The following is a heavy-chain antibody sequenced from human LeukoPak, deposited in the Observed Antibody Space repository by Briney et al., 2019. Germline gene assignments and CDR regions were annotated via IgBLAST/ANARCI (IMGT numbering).Heavy chain of an antibody. D-gene: IGHD4-17*01. CDR2: ISGSGDNT. V-gene: IGHV3-23*01. Sequence: GGSLRLSCAASGFTFSSYAMSWVRQAPGKGLEWVSGISGSGDNTYHTDSVKGRFTISRDNSKNTLYLQMNSLRAEDTAVYCCAKGRGVTVTTSFDYWGQGTLVTVSS. J-gene: IGHJ4*02. CDR1: GFTFSSYA. CDR3: AKGRGVTVTTSFDY.